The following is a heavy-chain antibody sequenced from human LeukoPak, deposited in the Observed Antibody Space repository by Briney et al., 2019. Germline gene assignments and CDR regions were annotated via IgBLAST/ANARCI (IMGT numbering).Heavy chain of an antibody. CDR3: ARGHSSSWLRGDY. CDR2: ISYDGSNI. Sequence: TGGSLRLSCAASGFILSSFPMHWGGQATDKGLEWVAVISYDGSNINYADSVKGRFTISRDNSKNTLYLQMSSLRTEDTAMYYCARGHSSSWLRGDYWGQGTLVTVSS. D-gene: IGHD6-13*01. J-gene: IGHJ4*02. CDR1: GFILSSFP. V-gene: IGHV3-30-3*01.